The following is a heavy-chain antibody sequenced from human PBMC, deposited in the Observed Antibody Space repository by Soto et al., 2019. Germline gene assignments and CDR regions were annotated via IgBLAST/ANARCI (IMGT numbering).Heavy chain of an antibody. D-gene: IGHD2-15*01. CDR3: ARGYCSGGSCFKYNYHGMDV. CDR2: IIPVFGTV. V-gene: IGHV1-69*12. Sequence: QVQLVQSGAEVKKPGSSVKVSCKASGGTVSSYAISWVRQAPGQGLEWMGGIIPVFGTVNYAQKLQGRVTITARESTSTAYMELSSLRSEDTAVYYCARGYCSGGSCFKYNYHGMDVWGQGTTVTVSS. CDR1: GGTVSSYA. J-gene: IGHJ6*02.